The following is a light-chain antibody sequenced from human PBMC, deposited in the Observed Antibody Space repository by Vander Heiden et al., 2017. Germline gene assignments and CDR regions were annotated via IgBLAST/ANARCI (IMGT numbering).Light chain of an antibody. CDR1: QDISNY. V-gene: IGKV1-33*01. CDR2: DAS. CDR3: QHDENLLTLT. Sequence: DIQMTQSPSSLSASVGDRVTITCQASQDISNYLNWYQQKPGKAPKLLIYDASNLETGVPSRFSGSGYGTDFTFTISSRHPEDIATYYCQHDENLLTLTFGGGTKVEIK. J-gene: IGKJ4*01.